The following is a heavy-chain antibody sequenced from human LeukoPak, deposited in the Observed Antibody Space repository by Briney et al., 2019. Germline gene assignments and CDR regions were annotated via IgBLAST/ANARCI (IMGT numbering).Heavy chain of an antibody. CDR2: IYYSGST. Sequence: SETLSLTCTVSGGSISSGGYYWSWIRQHPGKGLEWIGYIYYSGSTYYNPSLKSRVTISVDTSKNQFSLKLSSVTAADTAVYYCARSYYGSGTRQFYYYYMDVWSRGTTVTVSS. J-gene: IGHJ6*03. V-gene: IGHV4-31*03. D-gene: IGHD3-10*01. CDR3: ARSYYGSGTRQFYYYYMDV. CDR1: GGSISSGGYY.